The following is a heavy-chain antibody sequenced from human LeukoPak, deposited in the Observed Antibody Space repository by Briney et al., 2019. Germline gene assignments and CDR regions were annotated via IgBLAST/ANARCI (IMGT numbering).Heavy chain of an antibody. CDR1: GFTFSSYA. CDR2: ISGSGGST. CDR3: ARDVVTPRTEGQGGHWYFDL. D-gene: IGHD4-23*01. V-gene: IGHV3-23*01. Sequence: GGSLRLSCAASGFTFSSYAVSWVRQAPGKGLEWVSAISGSGGSTYYADSVKGRFTISRDNSKNTLYLQMNSLRAEDTAVYYCARDVVTPRTEGQGGHWYFDLWGRGTLVTVSS. J-gene: IGHJ2*01.